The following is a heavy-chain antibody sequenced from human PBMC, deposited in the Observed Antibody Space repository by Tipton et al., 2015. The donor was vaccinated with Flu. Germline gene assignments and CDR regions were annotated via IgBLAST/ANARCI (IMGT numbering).Heavy chain of an antibody. CDR3: VRGVDA. Sequence: SGLTFSRHWMHWVRQAPGKGLEWVGNIKQDGSAKYYLDSVKGRFTISRDNVKNSLYLQMNSLRGEDTAVYYCVRGVDAWGQGTRVTVSS. CDR1: GLTFSRHW. V-gene: IGHV3-7*01. CDR2: IKQDGSAK. J-gene: IGHJ5*02.